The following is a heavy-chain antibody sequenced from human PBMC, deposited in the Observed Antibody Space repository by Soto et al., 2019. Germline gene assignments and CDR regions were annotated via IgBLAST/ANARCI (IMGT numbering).Heavy chain of an antibody. CDR2: INPNSGGT. CDR3: ARGGIAAAGTSPERMDV. J-gene: IGHJ6*02. CDR1: GYTFTGYY. Sequence: QVQLVQSGAEVKKPGASVKVSCKASGYTFTGYYMHWVRQAPGQGLEWMGWINPNSGGTNYAQKFQGRVTMTRDTSISTAYMELSRLRSDDTAVYYCARGGIAAAGTSPERMDVWGQGTTVTVSS. D-gene: IGHD6-13*01. V-gene: IGHV1-2*02.